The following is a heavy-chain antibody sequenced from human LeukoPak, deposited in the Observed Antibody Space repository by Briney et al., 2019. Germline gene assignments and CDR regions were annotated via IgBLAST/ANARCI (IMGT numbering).Heavy chain of an antibody. CDR2: INPNSGGT. CDR3: ARRDYDSSGYPLFDS. V-gene: IGHV1-2*02. D-gene: IGHD3-22*01. J-gene: IGHJ4*02. Sequence: ASVKVSCKASGYTFTGYYMHWVRQTPGQGLEWMGWINPNSGGTNYAQKFQGRVTMTRDTSISTAYMELSRLRSDDTAVYYCARRDYDSSGYPLFDSWGQGTLVTVSS. CDR1: GYTFTGYY.